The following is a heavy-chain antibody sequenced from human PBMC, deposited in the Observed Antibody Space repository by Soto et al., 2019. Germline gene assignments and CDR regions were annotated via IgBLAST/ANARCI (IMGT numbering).Heavy chain of an antibody. CDR3: ARRDIDYYYGLDV. Sequence: PGESLKISCKISGYRFSSFWIAWVRQEPGKGLEWMGIIYPGDATTIYSPSFQGRLTISVDMSISTAHLQWYDLKASDSAMYYCARRDIDYYYGLDVWGQGTSVTVSS. CDR1: GYRFSSFW. D-gene: IGHD2-15*01. V-gene: IGHV5-51*01. J-gene: IGHJ6*02. CDR2: IYPGDATT.